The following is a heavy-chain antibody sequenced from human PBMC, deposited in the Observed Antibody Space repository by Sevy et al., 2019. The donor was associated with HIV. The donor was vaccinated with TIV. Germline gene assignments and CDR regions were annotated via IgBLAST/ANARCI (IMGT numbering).Heavy chain of an antibody. V-gene: IGHV3-30*18. CDR3: AKVGFGELYYFQE. J-gene: IGHJ1*01. CDR2: ISYDGSNK. Sequence: GWSLRLSCAASGFTLSSYGMHWVRQAPGKGLEWVAVISYDGSNKYYADSVKGRFTISRDNSKNTLYLQMNSLRAEDTAVYYCAKVGFGELYYFQEWGQGTLVTVSS. CDR1: GFTLSSYG. D-gene: IGHD3-10*01.